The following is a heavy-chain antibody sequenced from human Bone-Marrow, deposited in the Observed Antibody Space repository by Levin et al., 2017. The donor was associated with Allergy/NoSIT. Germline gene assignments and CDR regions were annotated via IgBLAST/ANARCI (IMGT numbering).Heavy chain of an antibody. V-gene: IGHV3-30-3*01. CDR1: GFTFSSYT. D-gene: IGHD4-17*01. CDR2: ISYDGSNK. CDR3: ATGRSMTTVATSPDY. Sequence: GESLKISCAASGFTFSSYTMHWVRQAPGKGLEWVAVISYDGSNKYYADSVKGRFTVSRDNSKNTLYLEMNSLRPEDTSVYFCATGRSMTTVATSPDYWGQGTLVTVSS. J-gene: IGHJ4*02.